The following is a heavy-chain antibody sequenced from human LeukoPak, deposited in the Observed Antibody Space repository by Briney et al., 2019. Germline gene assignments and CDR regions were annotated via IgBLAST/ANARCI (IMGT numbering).Heavy chain of an antibody. V-gene: IGHV4-39*07. D-gene: IGHD5-24*01. Sequence: SETLSLTCTASGGSISSSSYYWGWIRQPPGKGLEWIGSIYYSGSTYYNPSLKSRVTMSLDTSKNQFSLKLSSVTAADTAVYYCARGDRHLYYYYMDVWGKGTTVTVSS. CDR3: ARGDRHLYYYYMDV. CDR1: GGSISSSSYY. J-gene: IGHJ6*03. CDR2: IYYSGST.